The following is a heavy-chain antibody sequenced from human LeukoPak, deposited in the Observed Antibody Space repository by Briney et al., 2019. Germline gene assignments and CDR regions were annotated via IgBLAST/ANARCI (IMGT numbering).Heavy chain of an antibody. CDR3: ARDQGVVVPGPIAFDI. CDR2: IIPIVGTA. CDR1: GGTFSSYA. V-gene: IGHV1-69*13. J-gene: IGHJ3*02. Sequence: SVKVSYKASGGTFSSYAISWVRQAPGQELEWMGGIIPIVGTANYAQKFQGRVTITADESTSTAYMELSSLRSEDTAVYYCARDQGVVVPGPIAFDIWGQGTMVTVSS. D-gene: IGHD2-21*01.